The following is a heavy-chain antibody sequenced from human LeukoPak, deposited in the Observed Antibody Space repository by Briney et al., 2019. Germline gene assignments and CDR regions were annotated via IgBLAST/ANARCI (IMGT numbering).Heavy chain of an antibody. J-gene: IGHJ2*01. D-gene: IGHD4-17*01. Sequence: ASVKVSCKASGYTFTSYSMHWVRQAPGQRPEWMGWINTGNGNTKYSPDFQGRVTFTRDTSATTAHMELSSLRSDDMAVYYCARDGGSTVTTYGYFDLWGRGTLLTVSS. V-gene: IGHV1-3*03. CDR2: INTGNGNT. CDR1: GYTFTSYS. CDR3: ARDGGSTVTTYGYFDL.